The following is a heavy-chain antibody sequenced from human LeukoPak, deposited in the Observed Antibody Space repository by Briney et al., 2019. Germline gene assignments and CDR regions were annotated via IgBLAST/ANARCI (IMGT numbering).Heavy chain of an antibody. CDR1: GYSITSGFF. J-gene: IGHJ4*02. Sequence: TSETLSLTCTVSGYSITSGFFWGWIRQPPGQGLEWIGSISHSGMTYHNPSLKSRVTMSVDTSKNQFSLELSSVTAADTAVYYCTRRISSGSYSDYWGQGSPVTVSS. V-gene: IGHV4-38-2*02. CDR3: TRRISSGSYSDY. CDR2: ISHSGMT. D-gene: IGHD1-26*01.